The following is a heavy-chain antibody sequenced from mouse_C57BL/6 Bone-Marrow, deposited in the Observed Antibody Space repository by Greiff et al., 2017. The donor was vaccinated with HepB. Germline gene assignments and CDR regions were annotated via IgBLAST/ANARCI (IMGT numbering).Heavy chain of an antibody. D-gene: IGHD2-5*01. CDR2: IWTGGGT. J-gene: IGHJ4*01. CDR3: ARNFYYSKGYAMDY. Sequence: VQRVESGPGLVAPSQSLSITCTVSGFSLTSYAIRWVRQPPGKGLEWLGVIWTGGGTNNNSALKTRLSISKDNSKSQVFLKMISLQTDDTARYYCARNFYYSKGYAMDYWGQGTSVTVSS. V-gene: IGHV2-9-1*01. CDR1: GFSLTSYA.